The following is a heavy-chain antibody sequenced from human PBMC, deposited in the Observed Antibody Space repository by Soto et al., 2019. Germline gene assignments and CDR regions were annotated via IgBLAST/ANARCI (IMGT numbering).Heavy chain of an antibody. CDR3: ARDNWNTV. V-gene: IGHV3-23*01. CDR2: ISSSGSTT. Sequence: GGSLRLSCAASGFTFSSYAMSWVRQAPGKGLEWVSAISSSGSTTNYADSVKGRFTISRDNAKNTLYLQMNSLRAEDTAVYYCARDNWNTVWGQGTMVTVSS. D-gene: IGHD1-20*01. CDR1: GFTFSSYA. J-gene: IGHJ3*01.